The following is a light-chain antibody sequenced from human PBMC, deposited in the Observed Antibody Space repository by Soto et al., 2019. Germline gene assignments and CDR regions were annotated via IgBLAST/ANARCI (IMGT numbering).Light chain of an antibody. CDR2: GAS. CDR3: QQFGSSPGFT. V-gene: IGKV3-20*01. Sequence: EIVLTQSPGTLSLSPGERATLSCRASQSINNRYLAWYQQKTGQAPRLLIYGASSRATGIPDRFIGSVSGTDFTLTISRLEPEDYAVYYCQQFGSSPGFTFGPGTKVDIK. CDR1: QSINNRY. J-gene: IGKJ3*01.